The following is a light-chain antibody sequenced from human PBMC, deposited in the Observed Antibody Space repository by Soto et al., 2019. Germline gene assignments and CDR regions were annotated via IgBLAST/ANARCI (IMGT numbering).Light chain of an antibody. Sequence: QSVLTQPASLSGSPGQSSNITCTGTSSDVGGYNYVSWYQHHPGKAPKLIIYDVSNRPSGVSNPFSGSKSGNTASLTISGLQPEDEADYYCSSYTTSNTRQIVFGTGTKVTVL. J-gene: IGLJ1*01. CDR2: DVS. CDR1: SSDVGGYNY. CDR3: SSYTTSNTRQIV. V-gene: IGLV2-14*01.